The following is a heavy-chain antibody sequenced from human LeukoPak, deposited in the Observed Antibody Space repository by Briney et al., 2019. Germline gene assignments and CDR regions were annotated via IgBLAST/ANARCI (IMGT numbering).Heavy chain of an antibody. Sequence: ASVKVSCKASGYTFTSYGISWVRQAPGQGLEWMGWISAYNGNTNYAQKLQGRVTMTTDTSTSTAYMELRSLRSDDTAVYYRARDRKSTYYYDSSGYYSGWGYWGQGTLVTVSS. CDR2: ISAYNGNT. J-gene: IGHJ4*02. D-gene: IGHD3-22*01. CDR1: GYTFTSYG. CDR3: ARDRKSTYYYDSSGYYSGWGY. V-gene: IGHV1-18*01.